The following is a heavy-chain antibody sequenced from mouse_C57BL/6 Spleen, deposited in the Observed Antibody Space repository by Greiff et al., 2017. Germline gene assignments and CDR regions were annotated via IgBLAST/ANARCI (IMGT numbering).Heavy chain of an antibody. CDR3: ASGTAQATWFAY. CDR1: GYAFSSSW. J-gene: IGHJ3*01. V-gene: IGHV1-82*01. Sequence: QVQLQQSGPELVKPGASVKISCKASGYAFSSSWMNWVKQRPGKGLVWIGRIYPGDGDTNYNGKFKGKATLTADKSSSTAYMQLSSLTSEDSAVYFCASGTAQATWFAYWGQGTLVTVSA. CDR2: IYPGDGDT. D-gene: IGHD3-2*02.